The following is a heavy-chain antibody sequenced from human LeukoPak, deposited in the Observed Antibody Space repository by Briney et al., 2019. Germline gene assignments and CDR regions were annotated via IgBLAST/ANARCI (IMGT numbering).Heavy chain of an antibody. J-gene: IGHJ5*02. D-gene: IGHD3-10*01. CDR2: IYHSGST. Sequence: SQTLSLTCAVSGGSISSGGYSWSWMRQPPGKGLEWIGYIYHSGSTYYNPSLKSRVTISVDRSKYQFSLKLSSVTAADTAVYYCARGDFTMVRGVIIGNWFDPWGQGTLVTVSS. CDR1: GGSISSGGYS. CDR3: ARGDFTMVRGVIIGNWFDP. V-gene: IGHV4-30-2*01.